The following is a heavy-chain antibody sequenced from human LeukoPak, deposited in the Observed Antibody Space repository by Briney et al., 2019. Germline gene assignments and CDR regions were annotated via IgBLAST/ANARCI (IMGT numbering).Heavy chain of an antibody. Sequence: GASVKVSCKASGYTFTSYDINWVRQATGQGLEWMGWMNPNSGNTGYAQKFQGRVTMTRNTSISTAYMELSSLRSEDTAVYYCARGNPLGLEWFEDAVDIWGQGTMVTVSS. D-gene: IGHD3-3*01. CDR2: MNPNSGNT. CDR1: GYTFTSYD. CDR3: ARGNPLGLEWFEDAVDI. V-gene: IGHV1-8*01. J-gene: IGHJ3*02.